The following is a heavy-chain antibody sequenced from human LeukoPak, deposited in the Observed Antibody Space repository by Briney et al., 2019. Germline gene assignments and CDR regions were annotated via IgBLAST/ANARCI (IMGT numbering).Heavy chain of an antibody. CDR2: INPNSGGT. Sequence: ASVNVSCKASVYTFTSYYMHWVQPAPAQGLAWVGWINPNSGGTNYAQKFQGRVTMTRDTSISTAYMELSRVRSDDTAVYYCARGGYSYGSPAHYWGQGTLVTVSS. J-gene: IGHJ4*02. CDR3: ARGGYSYGSPAHY. CDR1: VYTFTSYY. D-gene: IGHD5-18*01. V-gene: IGHV1-2*02.